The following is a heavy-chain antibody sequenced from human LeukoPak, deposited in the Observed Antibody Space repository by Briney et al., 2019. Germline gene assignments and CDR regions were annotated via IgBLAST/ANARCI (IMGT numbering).Heavy chain of an antibody. CDR3: TTASPTLVRGVLSSY. CDR2: IKSNADGGTT. J-gene: IGHJ4*02. V-gene: IGHV3-15*01. Sequence: GGSLRLSCAASGFTFSSYWMSWVRQAPGKGLEWVGLIKSNADGGTTDYAAPLKDTFSISRDDSKNTLYLQMSSLKTEDTAVYYCTTASPTLVRGVLSSYWGQGTLVTVSS. D-gene: IGHD3-10*01. CDR1: GFTFSSYW.